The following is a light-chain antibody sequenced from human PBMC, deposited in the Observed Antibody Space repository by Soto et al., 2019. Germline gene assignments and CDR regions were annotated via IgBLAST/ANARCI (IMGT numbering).Light chain of an antibody. CDR3: QKYGSSRWT. Sequence: ETVFTQCPGTLSLSPGERATLSCRASQSVNSNFLAWYQQKPGQAPRILISGESNRATGIPDRLSGRGSGTDLNLTISRLEPEDCAVYYCQKYGSSRWTCGQGTKVEIK. J-gene: IGKJ1*01. V-gene: IGKV3-20*01. CDR1: QSVNSNF. CDR2: GES.